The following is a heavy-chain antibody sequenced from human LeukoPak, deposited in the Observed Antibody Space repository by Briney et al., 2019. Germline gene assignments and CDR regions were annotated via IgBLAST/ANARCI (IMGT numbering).Heavy chain of an antibody. V-gene: IGHV1-24*01. CDR2: LDPEDGET. CDR1: GYTLTELS. Sequence: AAVKDSCKVSGYTLTELSMHWVRQPPGKGLEWMGGLDPEDGETIYAQKFQGRVTMTEDTSTDTAYMELSSLKSEDTAVYYCARGRFGELRSDFYFDYWVQGTLATVPS. CDR3: ARGRFGELRSDFYFDY. J-gene: IGHJ4*02. D-gene: IGHD3-10*01.